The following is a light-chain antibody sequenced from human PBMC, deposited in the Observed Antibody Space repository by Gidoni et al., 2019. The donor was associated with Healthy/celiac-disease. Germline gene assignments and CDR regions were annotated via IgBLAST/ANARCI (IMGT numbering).Light chain of an antibody. CDR3: QQSYSTLAPT. V-gene: IGKV1-39*01. Sequence: DIQMAQSPSSLSASVGDRVPITCRARQSISSYLNWYQQKPGKAPKLLIYASSSLHRGDPARFSVGGSGTDFTLTISSLQPEDFATYYCQQSYSTLAPTFGGGTKVEIK. J-gene: IGKJ4*01. CDR1: QSISSY. CDR2: ASS.